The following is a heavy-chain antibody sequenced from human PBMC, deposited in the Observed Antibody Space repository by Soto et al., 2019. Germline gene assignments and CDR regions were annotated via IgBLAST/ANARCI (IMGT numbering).Heavy chain of an antibody. D-gene: IGHD6-6*01. CDR3: ARFVKRTAARVWYFDY. CDR1: GGSVSSGSYY. V-gene: IGHV4-61*01. Sequence: SETLSLTCTVSGGSVSSGSYYWSWIRQPPGKGLEWIGYIYYSGSTNYNPALKSRVTISVDTSKNQFSLKLSSVPDADTAVDYCARFVKRTAARVWYFDYWGQGTLVTVSS. CDR2: IYYSGST. J-gene: IGHJ4*02.